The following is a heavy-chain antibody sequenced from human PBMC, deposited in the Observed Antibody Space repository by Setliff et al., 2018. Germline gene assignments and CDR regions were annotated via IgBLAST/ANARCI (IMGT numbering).Heavy chain of an antibody. Sequence: SETLSLTCTVSGVSISISGYYWGWIRQPPGKGLEWIGSTFYSGSTYYNPSLKSRVSISVDTSKNQFSLRLSSVTAADTAVYYCARHSNSWPVDYWGQGTLVTVSS. CDR1: GVSISISGYY. V-gene: IGHV4-39*01. D-gene: IGHD6-13*01. CDR2: TFYSGST. J-gene: IGHJ4*02. CDR3: ARHSNSWPVDY.